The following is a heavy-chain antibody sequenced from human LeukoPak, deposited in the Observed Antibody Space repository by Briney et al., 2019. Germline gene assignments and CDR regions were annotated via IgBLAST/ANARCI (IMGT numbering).Heavy chain of an antibody. D-gene: IGHD6-13*01. CDR2: MNPNSGHT. V-gene: IGHV1-8*03. CDR3: ASGRYSSSWINGGWFDP. CDR1: GHTFTNYD. Sequence: GASVKVSCKASGHTFTNYDINWVRQATGQGLQWMGWMNPNSGHTGYAQKFQGRVTITRNTSITTAYMELSSLRSEDTAVYYCASGRYSSSWINGGWFDPWGQGTLVTVSS. J-gene: IGHJ5*02.